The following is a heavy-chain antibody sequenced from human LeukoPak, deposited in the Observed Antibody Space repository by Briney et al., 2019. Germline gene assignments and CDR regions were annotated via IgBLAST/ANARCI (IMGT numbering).Heavy chain of an antibody. D-gene: IGHD5-24*01. CDR2: VSYDGSYK. CDR3: AKDDNWLQFES. Sequence: GGSLRLSCAAAGFTFSKFAMHWVRQAPGKGLEWVAVVSYDGSYKYYADSVKGRFTISRDNSKNTLYLQMNSLRAEDTAVYYCAKDDNWLQFESWGQGTLVTVSS. CDR1: GFTFSKFA. J-gene: IGHJ5*01. V-gene: IGHV3-30*04.